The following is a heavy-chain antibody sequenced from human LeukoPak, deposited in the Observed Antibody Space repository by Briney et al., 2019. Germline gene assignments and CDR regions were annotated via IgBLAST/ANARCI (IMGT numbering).Heavy chain of an antibody. J-gene: IGHJ6*03. CDR3: ARRAGPTVMDV. CDR2: ISGDGGST. D-gene: IGHD1-7*01. CDR1: GFTLRSHA. V-gene: IGHV3-64*01. Sequence: GESLRLSCAASGFTLRSHALHWVRQAPGKGLEYISGISGDGGSTSYATSVKGRFIMSRDTSKNMLHLQMAGLRAEDTAVYYCARRAGPTVMDVWGKGTTVTVSS.